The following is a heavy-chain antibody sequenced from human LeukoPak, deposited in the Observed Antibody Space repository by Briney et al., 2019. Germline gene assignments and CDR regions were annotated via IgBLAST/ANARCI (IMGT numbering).Heavy chain of an antibody. Sequence: SGGSLRLSCTASGFTFSINDMHWVRQATGKGLEWVSGVGTGGDKYYADSVEGRFIISREDAKNHVYFQMNSLRAGDTAVYYCARGGKTAMADYWGQGTLVTVSS. D-gene: IGHD5-18*01. CDR2: VGTGGDK. CDR3: ARGGKTAMADY. CDR1: GFTFSIND. J-gene: IGHJ4*02. V-gene: IGHV3-13*01.